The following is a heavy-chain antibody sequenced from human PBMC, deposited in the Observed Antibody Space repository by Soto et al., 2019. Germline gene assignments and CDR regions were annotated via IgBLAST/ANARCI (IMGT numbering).Heavy chain of an antibody. J-gene: IGHJ6*02. Sequence: DVQLVESGGGLVKPGGSLRLSCAASGFTFYNSWMNWVRQAPGQGLEWVGRIKRNSDGGSTDYAAPVKGRFTISRDDSENTLYLQMNSLKTEDTAVYYCTTGSVEGVWGQGTTVSVSS. D-gene: IGHD2-15*01. CDR3: TTGSVEGV. V-gene: IGHV3-15*07. CDR2: IKRNSDGGST. CDR1: GFTFYNSW.